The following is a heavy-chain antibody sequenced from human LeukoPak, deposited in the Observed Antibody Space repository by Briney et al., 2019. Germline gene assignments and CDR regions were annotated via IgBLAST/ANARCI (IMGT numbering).Heavy chain of an antibody. CDR3: AGGDSSGYYYGY. D-gene: IGHD3-22*01. CDR2: IYYSGST. V-gene: IGHV4-59*08. CDR1: GGSISSYY. J-gene: IGHJ4*02. Sequence: PSETLSLTCTVSGGSISSYYWSWIRQPPGKGLEWIGYIYYSGSTNYNPSLKSRVTISVDTSKNQFSLKLSSVTAAGTAVYYCAGGDSSGYYYGYWGQGTLVTVSS.